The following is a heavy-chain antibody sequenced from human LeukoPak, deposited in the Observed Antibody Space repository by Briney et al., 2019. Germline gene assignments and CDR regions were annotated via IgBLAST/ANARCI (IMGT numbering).Heavy chain of an antibody. CDR3: ARDRAGVAGPAFDY. V-gene: IGHV1-69*13. CDR2: IIPIFGTA. J-gene: IGHJ4*02. Sequence: GSSVKVSCTASGGTFSSYAISWVRQAPGQGLEWMGGIIPIFGTANYAQKFQGRVTITADESTSTAYMELSSLRSEDTAVYYCARDRAGVAGPAFDYWGQGTLVTVSS. D-gene: IGHD6-19*01. CDR1: GGTFSSYA.